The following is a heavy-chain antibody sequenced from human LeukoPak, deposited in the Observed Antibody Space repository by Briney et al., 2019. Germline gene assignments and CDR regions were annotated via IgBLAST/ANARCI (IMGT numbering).Heavy chain of an antibody. Sequence: PGGSLRLSCAASGFTFSNAWMSWVRQAPGKGLEWVGRIKSKTDGGTTDYAAPVKGRFTISRDDSKNTLYLQMNSLKTEDTAVYYCTTGITSSTSTHPTEKIDYWGQGTLVTVSS. CDR3: TTGITSSTSTHPTEKIDY. CDR1: GFTFSNAW. D-gene: IGHD2-2*01. J-gene: IGHJ4*02. CDR2: IKSKTDGGTT. V-gene: IGHV3-15*01.